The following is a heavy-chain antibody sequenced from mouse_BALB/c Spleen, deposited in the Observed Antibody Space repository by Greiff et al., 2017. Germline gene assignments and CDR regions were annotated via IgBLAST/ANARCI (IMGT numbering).Heavy chain of an antibody. CDR2: INPSSGYT. CDR3: ARWDYYGSSYRDAMDY. J-gene: IGHJ4*01. Sequence: VKLVESGAELARPGASVKMSCKASGYTFTSYTMHWVKQRPGQGLEWIGYINPSSGYTNYNQKFKDKATLTADKSSSTAYMQLSSLTSEDSAVYYCARWDYYGSSYRDAMDYWGQGTSVTVSS. D-gene: IGHD1-1*01. V-gene: IGHV1-4*01. CDR1: GYTFTSYT.